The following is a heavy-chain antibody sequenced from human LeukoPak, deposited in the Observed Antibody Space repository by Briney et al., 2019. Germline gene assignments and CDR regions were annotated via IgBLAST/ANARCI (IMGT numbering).Heavy chain of an antibody. CDR1: GFIFSDQY. V-gene: IGHV3-72*01. Sequence: GGSLRLFCAVSGFIFSDQYMDWVRQATGKGLEWVGRTQNKANSYTMDYAASVRGRFTISRDDSKNSLSLQMNSLKTEDTAVYYCVRRNYVAFDIWGQGTMVIVSS. CDR2: TQNKANSYTM. CDR3: VRRNYVAFDI. D-gene: IGHD1-7*01. J-gene: IGHJ3*02.